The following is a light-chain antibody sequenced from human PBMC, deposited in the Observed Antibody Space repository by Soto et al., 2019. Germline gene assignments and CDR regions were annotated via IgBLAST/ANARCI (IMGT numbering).Light chain of an antibody. CDR2: DAS. CDR1: QSVRSER. Sequence: EIFLTQSRYTLTLPPVATATLSCKARQSVRSERLAWYQQKPGQAPRLVIFDASTRATGIPERFSGSGSGTHFTLTITSLEPEDFAVYYCQEYDGAPPVTFGLGTRLEI. J-gene: IGKJ5*01. V-gene: IGKV3-20*01. CDR3: QEYDGAPPVT.